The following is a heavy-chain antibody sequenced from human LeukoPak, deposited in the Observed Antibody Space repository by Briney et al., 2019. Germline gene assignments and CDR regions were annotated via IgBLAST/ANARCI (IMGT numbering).Heavy chain of an antibody. V-gene: IGHV3-9*01. J-gene: IGHJ6*03. D-gene: IGHD3-22*01. CDR3: ARETPTYYYDSSGYYVYYYYMDV. Sequence: PGGSLRLSCAASGFTFDDYAMHWVRQAPGKGLEWVSGISWNSGSIGYADSVKGRFTISRDNAKNSLYLQMNSLRAEDTAVYYCARETPTYYYDSSGYYVYYYYMDVWGKGTTVTVSS. CDR1: GFTFDDYA. CDR2: ISWNSGSI.